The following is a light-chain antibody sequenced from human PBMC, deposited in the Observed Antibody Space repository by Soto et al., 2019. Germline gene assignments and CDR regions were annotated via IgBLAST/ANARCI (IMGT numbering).Light chain of an antibody. CDR3: QEFGTSLPWT. J-gene: IGKJ1*01. Sequence: VLTQSPGTLSLSPGERATLSCRASQSVSSNYLAWYQKKPGQAPRLLIYGASSRATGIPDRFSGSGSGTDFTLTISRLEPEDFAVYYCQEFGTSLPWTFGQGTEVEMK. CDR1: QSVSSNY. CDR2: GAS. V-gene: IGKV3-20*01.